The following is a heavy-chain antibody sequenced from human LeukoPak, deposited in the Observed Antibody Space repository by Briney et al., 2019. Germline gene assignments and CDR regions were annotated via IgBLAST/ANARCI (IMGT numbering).Heavy chain of an antibody. CDR1: GFTFSSYA. J-gene: IGHJ4*02. Sequence: GGSLRLSCAASGFTFSSYAMSWVRQAPGRGLEWVAIINQDGSQKYYVDSVKGRFTISRDNAKNSLYLQMDSLRVEDTAVYHCAKDVAWGRMDLWGQGTLATVSS. V-gene: IGHV3-7*01. CDR2: INQDGSQK. D-gene: IGHD3/OR15-3a*01. CDR3: AKDVAWGRMDL.